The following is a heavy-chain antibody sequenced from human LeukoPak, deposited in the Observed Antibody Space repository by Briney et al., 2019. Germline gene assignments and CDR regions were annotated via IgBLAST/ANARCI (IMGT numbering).Heavy chain of an antibody. V-gene: IGHV1-3*01. CDR1: GYTFTSYA. D-gene: IGHD1-26*01. J-gene: IGHJ5*02. CDR2: INPGNGNT. CDR3: ARDSELEWGDNWFDP. Sequence: ASVKVSCKASGYTFTSYAMHWLRQAPGQRLEWMGWINPGNGNTKYSQKFQGRVTITRDISASTVYMELSSLRSEDTAVYFCARDSELEWGDNWFDPWGQGTLVTVSS.